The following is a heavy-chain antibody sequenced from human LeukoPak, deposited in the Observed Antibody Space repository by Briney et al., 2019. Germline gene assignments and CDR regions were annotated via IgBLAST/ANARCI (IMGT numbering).Heavy chain of an antibody. CDR1: GGSISSGGYY. V-gene: IGHV4-31*03. CDR3: AKDNRRHYTSGPNPDSLH. J-gene: IGHJ4*02. D-gene: IGHD6-19*01. Sequence: SETLSLTCTASGGSISSGGYYWSWIRQHPGKGLVWIGYIYYSGSTYYNPSLKSRVTISVDTSKNQFSLKLSSVTAADTAVYYCAKDNRRHYTSGPNPDSLHWGQGALVTVSS. CDR2: IYYSGST.